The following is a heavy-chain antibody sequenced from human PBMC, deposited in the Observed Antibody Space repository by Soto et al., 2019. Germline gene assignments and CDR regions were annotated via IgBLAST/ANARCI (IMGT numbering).Heavy chain of an antibody. V-gene: IGHV3-9*01. J-gene: IGHJ4*02. CDR3: ARDHDEDFGYDLDYFDY. CDR2: INWNSVTF. CDR1: GFTFDNYA. D-gene: IGHD5-12*01. Sequence: GGFLRLSCAASGFTFDNYAMHWVRQGPGKGLEWGSGINWNSVTFDYADSVKGRFTISRDNAKNSLYLQMDSLRAEDTAFYYCARDHDEDFGYDLDYFDYWGRGTLVTVSS.